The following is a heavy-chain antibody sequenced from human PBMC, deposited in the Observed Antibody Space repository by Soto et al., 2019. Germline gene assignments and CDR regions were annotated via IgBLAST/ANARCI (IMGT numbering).Heavy chain of an antibody. CDR2: ISYDGRNK. Sequence: PGGSLRLSCAASGFTFSSYAMHWVRQAPGKGLEWVAVISYDGRNKYYADSGRGRFTISRDNSKNALSLQMNSLRAEDTAVYYCAKDARKNAFDIWGQGTMVTVSS. CDR1: GFTFSSYA. CDR3: AKDARKNAFDI. V-gene: IGHV3-30*04. J-gene: IGHJ3*02.